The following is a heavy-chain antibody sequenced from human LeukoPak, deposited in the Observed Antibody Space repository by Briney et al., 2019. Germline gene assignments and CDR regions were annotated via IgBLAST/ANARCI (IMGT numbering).Heavy chain of an antibody. CDR1: GYTLTELF. Sequence: ASVKVSCKVSGYTLTELFMHWVRQAPGKGLEWMGGFDPEDGETIYAQKFQGRVTMTEDTSTDTAYMELSSLRSEDTAVYYCATVGGLYSGYDYWGQGTLVTVSS. J-gene: IGHJ4*02. D-gene: IGHD5-12*01. V-gene: IGHV1-24*01. CDR3: ATVGGLYSGYDY. CDR2: FDPEDGET.